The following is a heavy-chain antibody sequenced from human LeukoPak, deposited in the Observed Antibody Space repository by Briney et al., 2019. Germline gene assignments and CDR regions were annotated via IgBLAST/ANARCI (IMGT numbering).Heavy chain of an antibody. V-gene: IGHV3-30*02. CDR1: GFTFSSYG. CDR3: AKPRGTVTTFRYYFDY. Sequence: GGSLRLSCAASGFTFSSYGMHWVRQAPGKGLEWVAFIRYDGSNKYYADSVKGRFTISRDNSKNTLYLQMNSLRAEDTAVYYCAKPRGTVTTFRYYFDYWGQGTLVTVSS. J-gene: IGHJ4*02. CDR2: IRYDGSNK. D-gene: IGHD4-17*01.